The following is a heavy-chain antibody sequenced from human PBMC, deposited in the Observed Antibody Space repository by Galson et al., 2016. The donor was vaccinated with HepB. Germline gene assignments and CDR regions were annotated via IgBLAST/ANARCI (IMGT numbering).Heavy chain of an antibody. CDR3: ARSAYQYDSRGYYYGEEWFDP. V-gene: IGHV3-21*01. CDR2: ISSSGTYI. Sequence: SLRLSCAASGFTFGTYSMNWVRQPPGKGLEWVSSISSSGTYIYYADSLKGRFTISRDNAKNSLYLQMNSLRTEDTAVYYCARSAYQYDSRGYYYGEEWFDPWGQGTLVTVSS. D-gene: IGHD3-22*01. CDR1: GFTFGTYS. J-gene: IGHJ5*02.